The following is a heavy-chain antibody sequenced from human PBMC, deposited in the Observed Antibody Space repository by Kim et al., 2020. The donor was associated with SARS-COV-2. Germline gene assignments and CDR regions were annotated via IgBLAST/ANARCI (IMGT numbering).Heavy chain of an antibody. CDR3: ALPRGGDVPARDAFDI. V-gene: IGHV5-51*01. CDR2: IYPGDSDT. CDR1: GYSFTSYW. Sequence: GESLKISCKGSGYSFTSYWIGWVRQMPGKGLEWMGIIYPGDSDTRYSPSFQGQVTISADKSISTAYLQWSSLKASDTAMYYCALPRGGDVPARDAFDIWGQGTMVTVSS. J-gene: IGHJ3*02. D-gene: IGHD2-2*01.